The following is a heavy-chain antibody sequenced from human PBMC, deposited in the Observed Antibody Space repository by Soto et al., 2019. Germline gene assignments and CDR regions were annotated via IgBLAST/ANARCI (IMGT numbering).Heavy chain of an antibody. V-gene: IGHV3-21*01. CDR2: ISAGSIYM. J-gene: IGHJ4*02. D-gene: IGHD3-22*01. CDR3: ATDRVEGSYDSSGYSL. CDR1: GVSFISYS. Sequence: GSVTLSFTAAGVSFISYSVNLVRQARGKGLEWVSSISAGSIYMYYPDSVKCRFTISRDNAKNSLYLEMNSLRADDTAVSCCATDRVEGSYDSSGYSLWGQGTLVTVYS.